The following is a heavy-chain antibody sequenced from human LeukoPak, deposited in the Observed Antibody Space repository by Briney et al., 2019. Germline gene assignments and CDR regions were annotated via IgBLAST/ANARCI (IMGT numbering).Heavy chain of an antibody. J-gene: IGHJ3*02. D-gene: IGHD3-10*01. CDR2: SGCST. CDR3: AKVLLWFGELLYDAFDI. Sequence: SGCSTYYVDSVKGRFTISRDNSKNTLYLQMNSLRAEDTAVYYCAKVLLWFGELLYDAFDIWGQGTMVTVSS. V-gene: IGHV3-23*01.